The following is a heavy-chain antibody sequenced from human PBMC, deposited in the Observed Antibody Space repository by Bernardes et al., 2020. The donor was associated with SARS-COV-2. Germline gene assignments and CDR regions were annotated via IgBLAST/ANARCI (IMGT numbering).Heavy chain of an antibody. J-gene: IGHJ4*02. CDR2: ISYDGSNK. CDR1: GFIFSTYG. Sequence: GGSLRLSCAASGFIFSTYGMHWVRQAPGKGLEWVAVISYDGSNKYYADSVKGRFTISRDNSKSTLYLQMNSLRAEDTAVYYCARGRFGEPIDNWSQGTLVTVSS. V-gene: IGHV3-33*01. CDR3: ARGRFGEPIDN. D-gene: IGHD2-21*01.